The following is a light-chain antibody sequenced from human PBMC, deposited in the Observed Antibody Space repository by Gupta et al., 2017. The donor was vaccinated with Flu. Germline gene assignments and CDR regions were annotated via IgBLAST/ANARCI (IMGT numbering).Light chain of an antibody. J-gene: IGLJ2*01. V-gene: IGLV3-21*02. CDR1: NIGSYS. Sequence: GQTARITWGGNNIGSYSVHWYQKKPGQAPVLVLYDDTNRPSGIPERFSGSNSGNTATLTVSRVEVGDEADYFCQMWDSGTDHRTFGGGTRLAVL. CDR2: DDT. CDR3: QMWDSGTDHRT.